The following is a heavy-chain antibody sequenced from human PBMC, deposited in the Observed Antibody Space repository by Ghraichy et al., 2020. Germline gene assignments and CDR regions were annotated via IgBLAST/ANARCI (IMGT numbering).Heavy chain of an antibody. CDR1: GFTFSSYA. Sequence: GGSLRLSCAASGFTFSSYAMSWVRQAPGKGLEWVSAISGSGGSTYYADSVKGRFTISRDNSKNTLYLQMNSLRAEDTAVYYCAKDQARRYYYDSSAKYFDLWGRGTLVTVSS. CDR3: AKDQARRYYYDSSAKYFDL. V-gene: IGHV3-23*01. CDR2: ISGSGGST. J-gene: IGHJ2*01. D-gene: IGHD3-22*01.